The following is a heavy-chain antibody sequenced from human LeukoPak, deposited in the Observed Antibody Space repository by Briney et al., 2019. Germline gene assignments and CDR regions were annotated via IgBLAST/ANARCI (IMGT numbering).Heavy chain of an antibody. D-gene: IGHD3-9*01. V-gene: IGHV3-48*02. CDR3: ARDQDWAFDY. CDR2: ISTFYNNI. J-gene: IGHJ4*02. Sequence: GGSLRLSCPVSGFTFSSYAMSWVRQAPGKGLEWVSYISTFYNNIYYADSVKGRFAISTDNAKNSLYLHMNSLRDEDTAVYYCARDQDWAFDYWGQGTLVTVSS. CDR1: GFTFSSYA.